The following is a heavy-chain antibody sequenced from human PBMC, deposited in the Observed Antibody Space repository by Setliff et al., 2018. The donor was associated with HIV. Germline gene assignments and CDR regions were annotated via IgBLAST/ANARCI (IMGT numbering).Heavy chain of an antibody. J-gene: IGHJ4*02. CDR1: GGSITSGSYY. D-gene: IGHD1-26*01. V-gene: IGHV4-61*02. CDR2: FYTSGST. Sequence: SETLSLTCTVSGGSITSGSYYWSWIRQPAGKGLEWIGRFYTSGSTNYNPSLKSRVTMSVDTSKNQFSLKLSSVSAADTAVYYCARDRGSGSWFDFWGQGTLVTVSS. CDR3: ARDRGSGSWFDF.